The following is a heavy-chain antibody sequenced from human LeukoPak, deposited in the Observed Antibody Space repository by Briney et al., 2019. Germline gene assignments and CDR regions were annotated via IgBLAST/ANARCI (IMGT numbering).Heavy chain of an antibody. J-gene: IGHJ3*01. D-gene: IGHD6-6*01. CDR2: IYHSGST. CDR1: GGSISSGGYY. Sequence: SQTLSLTCTVSGGSISSGGYYWSWIRQPPGKGLEWIGYIYHSGSTYYNPSLKSRVAMSADTSKNQFSLKLRSVTAADTALYFCARVGGPVPAALEDAFDLWGQGILVTVSS. CDR3: ARVGGPVPAALEDAFDL. V-gene: IGHV4-30-2*01.